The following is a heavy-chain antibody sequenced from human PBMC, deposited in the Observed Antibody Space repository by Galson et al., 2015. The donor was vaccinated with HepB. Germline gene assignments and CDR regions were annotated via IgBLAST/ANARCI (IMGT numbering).Heavy chain of an antibody. J-gene: IGHJ4*02. CDR3: ASRYYDFWSGFAAFDY. V-gene: IGHV3-53*01. CDR1: GFTVKSNY. CDR2: SYSGGST. D-gene: IGHD3-3*01. Sequence: SLRLSCAASGFTVKSNYMSWVRQAPGKGLEWVAVSYSGGSTYYADSVKGRFTFSRDDSKNTSYLQMNSLRAEGTAMYYCASRYYDFWSGFAAFDYWGQGTLVTVSS.